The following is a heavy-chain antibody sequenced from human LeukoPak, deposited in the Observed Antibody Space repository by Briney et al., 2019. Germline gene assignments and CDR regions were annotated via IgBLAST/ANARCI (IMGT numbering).Heavy chain of an antibody. Sequence: GGSLTLSCVASGITFSDYAMTWVRQAPGKGLEWVSSIGGSGGDTNYADSVKGRFTISRDNFKNTLYLQMNSLRVEDTALYYCADWNYVHYWGQGILVTVSS. CDR2: IGGSGGDT. CDR1: GITFSDYA. CDR3: ADWNYVHY. J-gene: IGHJ4*02. D-gene: IGHD1-7*01. V-gene: IGHV3-23*01.